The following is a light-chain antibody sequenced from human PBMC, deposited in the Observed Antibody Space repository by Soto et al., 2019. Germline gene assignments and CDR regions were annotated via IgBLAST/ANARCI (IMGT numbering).Light chain of an antibody. CDR1: SSNIGYAY. J-gene: IGLJ3*02. Sequence: QSVLTQPPSVSAAPGQKVTISCSGSSSNIGYAYVSWYQQRPGTVPKIVIYENDKRPSGIPDRFSGSKSGTSATLGITGLQAGDEADYYCATWDKSLTIGVFGGGTKLTVL. V-gene: IGLV1-51*01. CDR2: END. CDR3: ATWDKSLTIGV.